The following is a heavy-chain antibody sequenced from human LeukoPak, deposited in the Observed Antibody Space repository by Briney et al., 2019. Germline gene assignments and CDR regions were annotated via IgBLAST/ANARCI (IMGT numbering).Heavy chain of an antibody. CDR2: IYYSGST. V-gene: IGHV4-59*01. J-gene: IGHJ4*02. CDR1: GGSISSYY. Sequence: SETLSLTCTVSGGSISSYYWSWIRQPPGKGLEWIGYIYYSGSTNYNPSLKSRVTISVDTSKNQFSLKLSSVTAADTAVYYCAGGLQQLDNYFDYWGQGTLVTVSS. CDR3: AGGLQQLDNYFDY. D-gene: IGHD6-13*01.